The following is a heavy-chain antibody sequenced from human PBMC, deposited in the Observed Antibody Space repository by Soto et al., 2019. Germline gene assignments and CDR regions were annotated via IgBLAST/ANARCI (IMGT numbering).Heavy chain of an antibody. CDR2: IWSSGTNK. CDR3: TKEHSNYPDNWFDP. CDR1: GFTFSSYG. J-gene: IGHJ5*02. Sequence: GGSLSLSCAVSGFTFSSYGMHWVRQAPGKGLEWVALIWSSGTNKYYADSVKGRFTISRDNSKNTLYLEMNSLRAEDTAIYYCTKEHSNYPDNWFDPWGQGTRVTVSS. D-gene: IGHD4-4*01. V-gene: IGHV3-33*06.